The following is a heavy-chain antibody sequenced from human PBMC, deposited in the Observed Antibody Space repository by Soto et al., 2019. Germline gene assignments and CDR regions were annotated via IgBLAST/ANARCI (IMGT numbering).Heavy chain of an antibody. D-gene: IGHD2-15*01. CDR1: GFTFSTYA. J-gene: IGHJ5*02. CDR2: ISFDGSNK. Sequence: QVRLVESAGGVVQPGKSLRLSCTASGFTFSTYAMQWVRQAPGKGLEWVAVISFDGSNKFYADSVRGRFTISRDNSENTLFLQMNILGPEETAMYYCARAVGDCGGGTCGWFDPWGQGTLVTVSS. CDR3: ARAVGDCGGGTCGWFDP. V-gene: IGHV3-30-3*01.